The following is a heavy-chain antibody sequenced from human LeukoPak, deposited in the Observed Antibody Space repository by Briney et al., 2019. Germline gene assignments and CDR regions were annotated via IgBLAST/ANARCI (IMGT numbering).Heavy chain of an antibody. CDR3: ARAGISSPTPDY. CDR2: MNPNSGNT. CDR1: GYTFTSYD. V-gene: IGHV1-8*01. D-gene: IGHD6-13*01. Sequence: GASVKVSCKASGYTFTSYDINWVRQATGQGLEWMGWMNPNSGNTGYAQKFQGRVTMTRNTSISTAYMELSGLRSEDTAVYYCARAGISSPTPDYWGQGTLVTVSS. J-gene: IGHJ4*02.